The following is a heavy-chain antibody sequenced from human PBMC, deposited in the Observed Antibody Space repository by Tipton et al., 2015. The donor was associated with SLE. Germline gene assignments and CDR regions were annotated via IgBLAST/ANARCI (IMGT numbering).Heavy chain of an antibody. CDR2: ISYDGAYR. D-gene: IGHD3-3*01. CDR1: GFSFNVYG. CDR3: AREGRVLEWFDGAFDN. V-gene: IGHV3-33*01. J-gene: IGHJ4*02. Sequence: RSLRLSCAASGFSFNVYGLVWVRQAPGRGLEWVALISYDGAYRNYTYSVEGRFTISRDNSKNTVYLQMDSLRAEDTAVYYCAREGRVLEWFDGAFDNWGQGTLVTVSS.